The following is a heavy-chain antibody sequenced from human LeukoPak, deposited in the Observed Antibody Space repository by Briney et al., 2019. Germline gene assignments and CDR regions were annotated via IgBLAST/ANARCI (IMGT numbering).Heavy chain of an antibody. Sequence: SETLSLTCAVYGGSFSGYYWSWIRQPPGKGLEWIGEINHSGSTNYNPSLKSRVTISVDTSKNQFSLKLSSVTAADTAVYYCARGPGWNSITFDYWGQGTLVTVSS. CDR3: ARGPGWNSITFDY. CDR1: GGSFSGYY. CDR2: INHSGST. V-gene: IGHV4-34*01. D-gene: IGHD1-7*01. J-gene: IGHJ4*02.